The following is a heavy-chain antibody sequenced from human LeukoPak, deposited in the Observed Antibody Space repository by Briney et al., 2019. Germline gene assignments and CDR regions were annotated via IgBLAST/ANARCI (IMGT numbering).Heavy chain of an antibody. D-gene: IGHD2-15*01. CDR1: GFTFSSYG. J-gene: IGHJ4*02. Sequence: GGSLRLSCAASGFTFSSYGMHWVRQAPGKGLEWVANIKQDGSEKYYVDSVKGRFTISRDNAKNSLYLQMNSLRAEDTAVYYCARATRSGDGSFSGYWGQGTLVTVSS. CDR2: IKQDGSEK. CDR3: ARATRSGDGSFSGY. V-gene: IGHV3-7*01.